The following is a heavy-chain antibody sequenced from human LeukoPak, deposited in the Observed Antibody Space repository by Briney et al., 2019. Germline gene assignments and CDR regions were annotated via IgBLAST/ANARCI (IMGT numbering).Heavy chain of an antibody. Sequence: ASVKVSCKASGYTFTSYGISWVRQAPGQGLEWMGWISAYNGNTNYAQKFQGRVTMTRNTSISTAYMELSSLRSEDTAVYYCARGYCGGDCYDPKYYYYYGMDVWGQGTTVTVSS. CDR3: ARGYCGGDCYDPKYYYYYGMDV. D-gene: IGHD2-21*02. J-gene: IGHJ6*02. CDR1: GYTFTSYG. CDR2: ISAYNGNT. V-gene: IGHV1-18*01.